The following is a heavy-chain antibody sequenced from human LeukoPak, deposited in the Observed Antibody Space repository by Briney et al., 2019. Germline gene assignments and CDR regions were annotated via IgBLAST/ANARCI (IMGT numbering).Heavy chain of an antibody. CDR3: ANLRGRSGNWRDAFDI. Sequence: PGGSLRLSCAASGFTFSSYAMSWVRQAPGKGLEWVSGISGSDGRTYYADSVKGRFIISRDNSKNTLYLQMNSLRVEDTAVYHCANLRGRSGNWRDAFDIWGQGTMVTVSS. D-gene: IGHD1-1*01. CDR1: GFTFSSYA. V-gene: IGHV3-23*01. CDR2: ISGSDGRT. J-gene: IGHJ3*02.